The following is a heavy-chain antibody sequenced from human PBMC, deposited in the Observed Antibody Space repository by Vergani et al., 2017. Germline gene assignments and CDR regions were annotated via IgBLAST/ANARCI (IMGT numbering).Heavy chain of an antibody. CDR2: VNPEGTNT. Sequence: EVQLVESGGGLVQPGGSLRLSCAASGFTFSRHWMHWVRQAPGKGLVWVSRVNPEGTNTPYADSVKGRFTISRDNAKNMMYLQLNSLRDEDTAVYYCARDSPLVVPAAIFYYYYGMDVWGQGTTVTVSS. CDR3: ARDSPLVVPAAIFYYYYGMDV. J-gene: IGHJ6*02. CDR1: GFTFSRHW. V-gene: IGHV3-74*01. D-gene: IGHD2-2*01.